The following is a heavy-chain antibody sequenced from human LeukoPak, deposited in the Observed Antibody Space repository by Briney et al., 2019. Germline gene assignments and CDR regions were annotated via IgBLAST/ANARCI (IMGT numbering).Heavy chain of an antibody. CDR1: GGTFSSYA. J-gene: IGHJ4*02. V-gene: IGHV1-69*05. CDR2: IIPIFGTA. D-gene: IGHD5-24*01. Sequence: ASVKVSCKASGGTFSSYAISWVRQAPGQGLEWMGGIIPIFGTANYAQKFQGRVTITTDESTSTAYMELSSLRSEDTAVYYCARARDGYPLEYYFDYWGQGTLVTVSS. CDR3: ARARDGYPLEYYFDY.